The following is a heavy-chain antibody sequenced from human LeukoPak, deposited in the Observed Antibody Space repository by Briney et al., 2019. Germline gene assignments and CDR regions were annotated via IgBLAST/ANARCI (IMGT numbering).Heavy chain of an antibody. D-gene: IGHD5-18*01. Sequence: PSETLSLTCTVPGGSISSHYYWSWIRQPPGKGLEWIGYISYSGYTNYNPSLTSRVTVSVDTSKNQFSLKLTSMTAADTAVYYCARGIYGYRFSFDYWGQGTLVTVSS. J-gene: IGHJ4*02. V-gene: IGHV4-59*01. CDR1: GGSISSHYY. CDR2: ISYSGYT. CDR3: ARGIYGYRFSFDY.